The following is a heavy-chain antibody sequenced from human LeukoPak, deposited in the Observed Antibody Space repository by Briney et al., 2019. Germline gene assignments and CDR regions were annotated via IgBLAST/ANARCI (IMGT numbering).Heavy chain of an antibody. CDR2: IYYSGST. J-gene: IGHJ4*02. D-gene: IGHD6-19*01. CDR1: GGSISSYY. V-gene: IGHV4-59*08. Sequence: PSETLSLTCTVSGGSISSYYWSWIRQPPGKGLEWIGYIYYSGSTNYNPSLKSRVTISVDTSKNQFSLKLSSVTAADTAVYYCARHSGLGAFDYWGQGTLVTVSS. CDR3: ARHSGLGAFDY.